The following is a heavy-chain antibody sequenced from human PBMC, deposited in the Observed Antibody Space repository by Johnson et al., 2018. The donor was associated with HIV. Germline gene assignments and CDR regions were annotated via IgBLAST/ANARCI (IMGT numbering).Heavy chain of an antibody. J-gene: IGHJ3*02. V-gene: IGHV3-23*04. CDR1: GFTFSSYA. D-gene: IGHD4-23*01. Sequence: MLLVESGGGLVQPGGSLRLSCAASGFTFSSYAMSWVRQAPGKGLEWVSAISGRGGSTSSADSVKGRFTLSRDNSKNTLYLQLNSLRAEDTAVYYCAKARHDYGGTDDAFDIWGQGTMVTVSS. CDR3: AKARHDYGGTDDAFDI. CDR2: ISGRGGST.